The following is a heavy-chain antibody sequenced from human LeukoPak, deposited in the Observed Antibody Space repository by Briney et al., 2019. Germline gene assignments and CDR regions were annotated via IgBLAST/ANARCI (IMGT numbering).Heavy chain of an antibody. J-gene: IGHJ4*02. V-gene: IGHV4-38-2*02. CDR2: IYHSGST. D-gene: IGHD6-19*01. CDR3: ARDRAGKGYFDY. CDR1: GYSISGGYY. Sequence: SETLSLTCAVSGYSISGGYYWGWIRQPPGQGLEWIGIIYHSGSTYYNPSLKSRVTISVDTSKNQFSLKLSSVTAADTAVYYCARDRAGKGYFDYWGQGTLVTVSS.